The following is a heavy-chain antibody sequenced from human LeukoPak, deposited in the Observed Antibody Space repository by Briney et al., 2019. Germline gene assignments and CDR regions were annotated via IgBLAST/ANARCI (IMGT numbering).Heavy chain of an antibody. J-gene: IGHJ4*02. V-gene: IGHV4-59*01. CDR3: ARFNRVAAAGTSYFDY. D-gene: IGHD6-13*01. Sequence: SETLSLTCTVSGGSISSYYWSWIRQPPGKGLEWIGYIYYSGSTNYNPSLKSRVTISVDTSKNQFSLKLSSVTAADTAVYYCARFNRVAAAGTSYFDYWGQGTLVTVSS. CDR2: IYYSGST. CDR1: GGSISSYY.